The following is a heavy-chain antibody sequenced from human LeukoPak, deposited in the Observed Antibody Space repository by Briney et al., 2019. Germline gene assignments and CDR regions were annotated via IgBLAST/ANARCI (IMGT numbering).Heavy chain of an antibody. Sequence: GGSLRLSCAASGFTFSSYAMSWVRQAPGKGLEWVSTISNSDGKTYYADSVKGRFTISRDNSKNTLYLQVNSLTAEDTAIYYCAKATGTLGNWGQGTLVIVSS. D-gene: IGHD1-1*01. CDR2: ISNSDGKT. J-gene: IGHJ4*02. CDR1: GFTFSSYA. CDR3: AKATGTLGN. V-gene: IGHV3-23*01.